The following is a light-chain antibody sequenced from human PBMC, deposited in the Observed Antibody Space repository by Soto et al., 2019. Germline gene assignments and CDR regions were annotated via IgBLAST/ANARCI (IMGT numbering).Light chain of an antibody. J-gene: IGLJ1*01. CDR3: QSYDSSLSGPYNHV. V-gene: IGLV1-40*01. CDR2: GNS. Sequence: QSVLTQPPSVSGAPGQRVNISCTGSSSNIGACYDVHWYQQLPGTAPKLLIYGNSNRPSGVPDRFSGSKSGTSASLAITGLQAEDEADYYCQSYDSSLSGPYNHVFGTGTKVTVL. CDR1: SSNIGACYD.